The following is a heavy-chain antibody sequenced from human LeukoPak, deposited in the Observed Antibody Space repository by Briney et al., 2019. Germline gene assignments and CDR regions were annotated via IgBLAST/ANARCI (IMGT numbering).Heavy chain of an antibody. D-gene: IGHD2-21*02. CDR1: GFTFSSYS. J-gene: IGHJ4*02. CDR2: ITSSSSTI. V-gene: IGHV3-48*02. CDR3: VRDSYCGGDCFSGFLDY. Sequence: GGSLRLSCAASGFTFSSYSMNWVRQAPGKGLEWVSYITSSSSTIYYADSVKGRFTISRDNAKNSLYLQMNSLRDEDTAVYCCVRDSYCGGDCFSGFLDYWGQGTLVTVSS.